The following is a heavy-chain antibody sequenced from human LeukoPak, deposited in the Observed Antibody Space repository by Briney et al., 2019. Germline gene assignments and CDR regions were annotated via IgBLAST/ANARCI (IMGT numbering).Heavy chain of an antibody. D-gene: IGHD7-27*01. Sequence: GGSLRLSCAASGFTFSSYGMHWVRQAPGKGLEWVAVISYDGSNKYYADSVKGRFTISRDNSKNTLYLQMNSLRAEDTAVYYCAKVATNWGSVAVFDFDYWGQGTLVTVSS. V-gene: IGHV3-30*18. J-gene: IGHJ4*02. CDR3: AKVATNWGSVAVFDFDY. CDR2: ISYDGSNK. CDR1: GFTFSSYG.